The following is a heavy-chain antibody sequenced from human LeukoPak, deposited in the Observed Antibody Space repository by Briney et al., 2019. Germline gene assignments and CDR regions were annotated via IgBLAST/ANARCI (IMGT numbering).Heavy chain of an antibody. CDR1: GYTLTELS. V-gene: IGHV1-24*01. CDR2: FDPEDGET. CDR3: ATTKQPSGRYLWFDP. D-gene: IGHD6-19*01. J-gene: IGHJ5*02. Sequence: ASVKVSCKVSGYTLTELSMHWVRQAPGKGLEWMGGFDPEDGETIYAQKFQGRVTMTEDTSTDTAYMELSSLRSEDTAVYYCATTKQPSGRYLWFDPWGQGTLVIVSS.